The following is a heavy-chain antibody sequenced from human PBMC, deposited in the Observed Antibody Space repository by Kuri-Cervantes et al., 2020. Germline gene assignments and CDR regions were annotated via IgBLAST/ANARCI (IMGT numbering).Heavy chain of an antibody. CDR3: AGEVTNRGY. D-gene: IGHD3-10*01. V-gene: IGHV4-59*08. CDR2: IYYSGST. CDR1: GGSISSYY. J-gene: IGHJ4*02. Sequence: GSLRLSCTVSGGSISSYYWSWIRQPPGKGLEWIGYIYYSGSTNYNPSLKSRVTISVDTSKNQFSLKLSSVTAADTAVYYCAGEVTNRGYWGQGTLVTVSS.